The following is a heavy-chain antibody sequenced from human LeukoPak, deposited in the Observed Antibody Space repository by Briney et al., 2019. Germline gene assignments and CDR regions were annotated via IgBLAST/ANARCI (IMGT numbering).Heavy chain of an antibody. D-gene: IGHD3-3*02. J-gene: IGHJ5*02. CDR3: ARVGFLEWTVFDP. CDR1: GGSFSGYY. CDR2: INHSGST. Sequence: PSETLSLTCAVYGGSFSGYYWSWIRQPPGKGLEWIGEINHSGSTNYNPSLKSRVTISVDTSKNQFSLKLSSVTAADTAVYYCARVGFLEWTVFDPWGQGTLVTVSS. V-gene: IGHV4-34*01.